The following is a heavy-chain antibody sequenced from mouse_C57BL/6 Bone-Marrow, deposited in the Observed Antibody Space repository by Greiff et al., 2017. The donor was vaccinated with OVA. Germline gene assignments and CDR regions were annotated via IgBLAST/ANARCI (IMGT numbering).Heavy chain of an antibody. J-gene: IGHJ4*01. Sequence: VQLQQPGAELVKPGASVKLSCKASGYTFTSYWMHWVKQRPGQGLEWIGMIHPNSGRTNYNEKFKSKATLTVDKSSSTAYMQLSSLTSEDSAVYYCATGFYYYAMDYWGQGTSVTVSS. CDR2: IHPNSGRT. CDR1: GYTFTSYW. V-gene: IGHV1-64*01. CDR3: ATGFYYYAMDY.